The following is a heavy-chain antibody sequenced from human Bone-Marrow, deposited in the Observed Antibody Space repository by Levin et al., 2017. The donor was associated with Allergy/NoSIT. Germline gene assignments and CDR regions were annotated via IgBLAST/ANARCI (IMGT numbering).Heavy chain of an antibody. J-gene: IGHJ4*02. D-gene: IGHD3-16*01. Sequence: GESLKISCVASGMTFKNPWMSWVRQAPGKGLEWIGRIKSETEGATTDYIAPVKGRFTISRDDSKSSLFLEMNSLIVEDSAVYYCATARPLGTIDHWGQGTLVTVSS. CDR3: ATARPLGTIDH. CDR2: IKSETEGATT. CDR1: GMTFKNPW. V-gene: IGHV3-15*01.